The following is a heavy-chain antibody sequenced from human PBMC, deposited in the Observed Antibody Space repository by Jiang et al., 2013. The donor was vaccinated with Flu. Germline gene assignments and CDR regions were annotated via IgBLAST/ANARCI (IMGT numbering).Heavy chain of an antibody. CDR1: GYSFTNYW. D-gene: IGHD3-22*01. J-gene: IGHJ4*02. CDR2: IYPGDSDT. CDR3: ARGSEYYYDSSGHPPDY. V-gene: IGHV5-51*01. Sequence: ISCKGSGYSFTNYWIGWVRQMPGRGLEWMGIIYPGDSDTRYSPSFQGQVTFSADKSISTAYLQWSSLKASDTAMYYCARGSEYYYDSSGHPPDYWGQGTLVTVSS.